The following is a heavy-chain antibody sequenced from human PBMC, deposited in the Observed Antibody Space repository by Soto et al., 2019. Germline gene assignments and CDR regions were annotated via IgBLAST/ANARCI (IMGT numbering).Heavy chain of an antibody. CDR1: GYTFTSYA. CDR3: AASPLRTWFDP. CDR2: INVGSGNT. J-gene: IGHJ5*02. Sequence: GASVKVSCKASGYTFTSYAMHWVRQAPGQRLEWIGWINVGSGNTKYAQKFQERVTITRDMSTSTAYMELSSLRSEDTAVYYCAASPLRTWFDPWGQGTLVTVSS. V-gene: IGHV1-58*02.